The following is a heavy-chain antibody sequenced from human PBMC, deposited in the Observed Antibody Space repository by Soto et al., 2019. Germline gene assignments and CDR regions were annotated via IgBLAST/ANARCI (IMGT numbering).Heavy chain of an antibody. CDR2: IYSGGST. CDR3: ARVHDFWSGFSNYYYYMDV. V-gene: IGHV3-53*04. Sequence: PGGSLRLSCAASGFTVSSNYMSWVRQAPGKGLEWVSVIYSGGSTYYADSVKGRFTISRHNSKNTLYLQMNSLRAEDTAVYYCARVHDFWSGFSNYYYYMDVWGKGTTVTVSS. CDR1: GFTVSSNY. D-gene: IGHD3-3*01. J-gene: IGHJ6*03.